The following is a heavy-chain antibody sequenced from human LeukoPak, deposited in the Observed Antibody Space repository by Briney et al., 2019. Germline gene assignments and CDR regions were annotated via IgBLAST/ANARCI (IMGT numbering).Heavy chain of an antibody. CDR3: ARQDSSGWLDP. D-gene: IGHD6-19*01. V-gene: IGHV5-51*01. J-gene: IGHJ5*02. CDR1: GYRFASYW. Sequence: GESLKISCKGSGYRFASYWIGWVRQMPGKGLEWMGIIYPGDSDTRYSPPFQGQVTISADKSITTAYLQWSSLKASDTAMYYCARQDSSGWLDPWGQGTLVTVSS. CDR2: IYPGDSDT.